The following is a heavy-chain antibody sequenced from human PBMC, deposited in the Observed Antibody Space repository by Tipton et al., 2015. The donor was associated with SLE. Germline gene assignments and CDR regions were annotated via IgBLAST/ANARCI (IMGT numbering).Heavy chain of an antibody. Sequence: LSCFVSGGSINSYYWSWIRQPPGKGLEWIGYIYYTGSTDYNPSLKSRVTMSTDTSKNQVSLKLSSVTAADTAVYYCAGSFFGFDYWGQGTLVTVSS. CDR3: AGSFFGFDY. V-gene: IGHV4-59*08. CDR2: IYYTGST. J-gene: IGHJ4*02. D-gene: IGHD3-3*01. CDR1: GGSINSYY.